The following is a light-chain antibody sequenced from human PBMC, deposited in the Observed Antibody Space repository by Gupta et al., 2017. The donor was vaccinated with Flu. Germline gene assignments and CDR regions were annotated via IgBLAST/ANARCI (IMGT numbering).Light chain of an antibody. CDR2: QDY. CDR3: QAWDSNTAEV. J-gene: IGLJ2*01. V-gene: IGLV3-1*01. Sequence: SYQLTQPPSFSVSSGQSASITCPGDNLGEKYTCWYQQKPGQSPVLVIYQDYKRPSGIPERFSGSNSGNTATLTVSGAQAMDEADYYCQAWDSNTAEVFGGGTKLTVL. CDR1: NLGEKY.